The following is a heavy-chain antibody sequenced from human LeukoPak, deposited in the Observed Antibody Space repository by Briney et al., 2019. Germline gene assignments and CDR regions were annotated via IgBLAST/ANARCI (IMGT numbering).Heavy chain of an antibody. CDR1: GYIFTNYD. V-gene: IGHV1-8*01. CDR2: MSPNSGNT. CDR3: ARGGLRWRDPFDI. J-gene: IGHJ3*02. D-gene: IGHD2-15*01. Sequence: ASVKVSCEASGYIFTNYDINWVRQATGQGLEWMGWMSPNSGNTGYAQKFQGRVTMTRDTSINTAYMELSSLRSEDTAVYYCARGGLRWRDPFDIWGHGTMVTVSS.